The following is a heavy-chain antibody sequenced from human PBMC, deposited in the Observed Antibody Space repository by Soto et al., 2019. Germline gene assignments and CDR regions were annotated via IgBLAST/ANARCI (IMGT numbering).Heavy chain of an antibody. CDR2: IYYSGST. V-gene: IGHV4-31*03. Sequence: PSETLSLTCTVSGGSISSGGYYWSWIRQHPGKGLEWIGYIYYSGSTYYNPSLKSRVTISVDTSKNQFSLKLSSVTAADTAVYYCARDPTSLVAATPFWGQGTLVNVSS. CDR1: GGSISSGGYY. CDR3: ARDPTSLVAATPF. D-gene: IGHD2-15*01. J-gene: IGHJ4*02.